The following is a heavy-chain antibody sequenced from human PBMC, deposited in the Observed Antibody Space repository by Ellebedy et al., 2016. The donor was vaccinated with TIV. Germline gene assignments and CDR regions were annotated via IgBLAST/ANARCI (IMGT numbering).Heavy chain of an antibody. CDR3: ARGRGNPFDF. J-gene: IGHJ4*02. CDR1: GGSITHYY. CDR2: IYYSGST. D-gene: IGHD4-23*01. V-gene: IGHV4-59*01. Sequence: SETLSLXCTVSGGSITHYYWSWIRQPPGKGLEWIGYIYYSGSTNYNPSLKSRVTISVDTSKNQFSLRLSSVTAADTAVYYCARGRGNPFDFWGQGTLVTVSS.